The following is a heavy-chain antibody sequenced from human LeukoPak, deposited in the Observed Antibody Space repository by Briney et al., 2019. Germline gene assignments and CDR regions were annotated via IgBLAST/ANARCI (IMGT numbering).Heavy chain of an antibody. V-gene: IGHV1-46*01. CDR2: INPTGGGT. J-gene: IGHJ4*02. D-gene: IGHD6-19*01. CDR1: GYTFSSYY. CDR3: ARQGTYSSAIGMGY. Sequence: ASVKVSCKASGYTFSSYYMHWVRQAPGQGLEWMGIINPTGGGTNYAQKFQGRVTMTRDTSTRTVYMEVNSLRSEDTAVYYCARQGTYSSAIGMGYWGQGTLVTVSS.